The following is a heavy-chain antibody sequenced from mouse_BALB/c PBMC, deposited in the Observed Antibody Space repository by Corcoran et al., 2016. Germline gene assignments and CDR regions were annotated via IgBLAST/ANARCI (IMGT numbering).Heavy chain of an antibody. CDR2: INTYTGEP. CDR1: GYTFTHYG. D-gene: IGHD1-1*01. J-gene: IGHJ1*01. Sequence: QIQLVQSGPELKKPGETVKISCKASGYTFTHYGMNWVKQAPGKGLKWMGWINTYTGEPTYADDFKGRFAFSLETSASTAYLQINNLKNEDMATYFCARWYYYGSSSYWYFDVWGAGTTVTVSS. CDR3: ARWYYYGSSSYWYFDV. V-gene: IGHV9-1*02.